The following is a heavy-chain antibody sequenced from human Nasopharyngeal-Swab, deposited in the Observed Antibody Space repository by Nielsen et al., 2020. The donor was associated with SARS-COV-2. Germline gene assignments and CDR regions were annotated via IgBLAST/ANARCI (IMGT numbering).Heavy chain of an antibody. CDR2: IYPGDSDT. V-gene: IGHV5-51*01. D-gene: IGHD4-11*01. Sequence: GESLKISWKGSGSSITSYWIGWGRQMPGKGLEWVGIIYPGDSDTRYSPSFQGQVTISADKSISTAYLQWSSLKASDTAMYYCARLATVTTNYYYYGMDVWGQGTTVTVSS. J-gene: IGHJ6*02. CDR1: GSSITSYW. CDR3: ARLATVTTNYYYYGMDV.